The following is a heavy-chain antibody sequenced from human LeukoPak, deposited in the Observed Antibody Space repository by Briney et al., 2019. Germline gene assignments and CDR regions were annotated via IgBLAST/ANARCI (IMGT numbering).Heavy chain of an antibody. Sequence: AGGSLRLSCAASGFTFSSYAMHWVRQAPGKGLEWVAVISYDGSNKYYADSVKGRFTISRDNSKNTLYLQMNSLRAEDTAVYYCAKSDSSPFGYWGQGTLVTVSS. CDR1: GFTFSSYA. CDR2: ISYDGSNK. V-gene: IGHV3-30-3*02. J-gene: IGHJ4*02. CDR3: AKSDSSPFGY. D-gene: IGHD6-19*01.